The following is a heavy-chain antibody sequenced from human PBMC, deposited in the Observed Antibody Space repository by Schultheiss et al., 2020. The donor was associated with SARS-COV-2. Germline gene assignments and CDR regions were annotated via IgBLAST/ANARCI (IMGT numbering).Heavy chain of an antibody. V-gene: IGHV3-20*04. J-gene: IGHJ4*02. CDR3: AKDCCGGAGGDY. CDR2: INWNGGST. CDR1: GFTFDDYG. D-gene: IGHD2-21*01. Sequence: GGSLRLSCAASGFTFDDYGMSWVRQAPGKGLEWVSGINWNGGSTGYADSVKGRFTISRDNSKNTLYLQMNSLRAEDTAVYYCAKDCCGGAGGDYWGQGTLVTVSS.